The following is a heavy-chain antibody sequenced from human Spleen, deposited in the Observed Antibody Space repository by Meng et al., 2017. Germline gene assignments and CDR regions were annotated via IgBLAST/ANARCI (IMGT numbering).Heavy chain of an antibody. CDR2: IYYSGNT. CDR3: ARVGVIVSVFFDD. J-gene: IGHJ4*02. D-gene: IGHD2/OR15-2a*01. CDR1: GGSISSYY. Sequence: ESLKISCTVSGGSISSYYWSWIRQPPGKGLEWIGYIYYSGNTNYNPSLKSRVTISADTSKNQFSLKLSSVTAADTAVYYCARVGVIVSVFFDDWGQGRLVTVSS. V-gene: IGHV4-59*12.